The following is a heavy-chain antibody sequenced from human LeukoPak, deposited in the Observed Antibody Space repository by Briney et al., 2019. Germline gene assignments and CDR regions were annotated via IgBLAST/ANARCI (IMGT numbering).Heavy chain of an antibody. CDR3: ARGVYCSTSSCSGGLGYYFYFMDL. CDR1: GYIFTGSY. J-gene: IGHJ6*03. Sequence: ASVKVSCKASGYIFTGSYIHWVRQAPGQGLEWMGWINPNNGGTNYAQKFQGRVTMTRDTSITTVFMELRSLRYDDTAVYYCARGVYCSTSSCSGGLGYYFYFMDLWGKGTTVTVSS. D-gene: IGHD2-2*01. CDR2: INPNNGGT. V-gene: IGHV1-2*02.